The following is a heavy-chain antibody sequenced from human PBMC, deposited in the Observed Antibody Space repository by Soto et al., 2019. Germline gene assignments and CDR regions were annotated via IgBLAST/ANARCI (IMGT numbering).Heavy chain of an antibody. V-gene: IGHV3-48*02. D-gene: IGHD2-21*02. CDR3: ARLPKGSLVTA. CDR1: GFRFSDHS. J-gene: IGHJ4*02. Sequence: LVESGGGLVSPGGSLRLSCVASGFRFSDHSMTLVRQSPGKGLQWIAYISSSSDNIYYAESVRGRFTVSRDNAKNALFLEMNSLRDDDTATYYCARLPKGSLVTAWGQGTRVTVSS. CDR2: ISSSSDNI.